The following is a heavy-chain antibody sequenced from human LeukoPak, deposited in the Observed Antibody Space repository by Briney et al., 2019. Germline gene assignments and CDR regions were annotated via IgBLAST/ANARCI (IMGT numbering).Heavy chain of an antibody. J-gene: IGHJ3*02. D-gene: IGHD3-22*01. CDR3: ARLRTLYDSSGYYLRDAFDI. CDR1: GGSFSGYY. V-gene: IGHV4-34*01. Sequence: PSETLSLTCAVYGGSFSGYYWSWIRQPPGKGLEWIGEINHSGSTNYNPSLKSRVTISVDTSENQFSLKLSSVTAADTAVYYCARLRTLYDSSGYYLRDAFDIWGQGTMVTVSS. CDR2: INHSGST.